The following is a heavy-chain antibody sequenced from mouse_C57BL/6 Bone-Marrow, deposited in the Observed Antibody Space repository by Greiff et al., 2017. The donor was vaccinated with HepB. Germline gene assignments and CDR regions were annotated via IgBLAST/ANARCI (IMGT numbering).Heavy chain of an antibody. CDR3: AFITTVVDYGYFDV. CDR1: GFNIKNTY. V-gene: IGHV14-3*01. CDR2: IDPENGNT. D-gene: IGHD1-1*01. J-gene: IGHJ1*03. Sequence: VQLQQSVAELVRPGASVKLSCTASGFNIKNTYMHWVKQRPEQGLEWIGRIDPENGNTKYAPKFQGKATITADTSSNTAYMQLSSLTSEASAVYYCAFITTVVDYGYFDVWGTGTTVTVSS.